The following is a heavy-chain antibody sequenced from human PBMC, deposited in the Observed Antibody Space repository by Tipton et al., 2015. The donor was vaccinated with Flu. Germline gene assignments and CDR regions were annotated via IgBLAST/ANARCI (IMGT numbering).Heavy chain of an antibody. V-gene: IGHV4-38-2*01. Sequence: LRLSCAASEFTFSDYGIHWIRQPPGKGLEWIGNIHRSGNTYHNPSLKSRVTISVDTSKNQFSLKLSSLTAADTAVYYCARRDYSNYVSEPKNWFHPWGQGTLVTVSS. D-gene: IGHD4-11*01. CDR2: IHRSGNT. J-gene: IGHJ5*02. CDR1: EFTFSDYG. CDR3: ARRDYSNYVSEPKNWFHP.